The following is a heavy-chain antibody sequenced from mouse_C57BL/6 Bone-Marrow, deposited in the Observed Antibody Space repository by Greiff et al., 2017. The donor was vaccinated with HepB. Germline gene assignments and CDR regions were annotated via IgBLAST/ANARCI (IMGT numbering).Heavy chain of an antibody. CDR3: ARGGDYDYDERTWFAY. V-gene: IGHV3-6*01. J-gene: IGHJ3*01. CDR1: GYSITSGYY. CDR2: ISYDGSN. D-gene: IGHD2-4*01. Sequence: EVQLQQSGPGLVKPSQSLSLTCSVTGYSITSGYYWNWIRQFPGNKLEWMGYISYDGSNNYNPSLKNRIPITRDTSKNQFFHKLNSVTTEDTATYYCARGGDYDYDERTWFAYWGQGTLVTVSA.